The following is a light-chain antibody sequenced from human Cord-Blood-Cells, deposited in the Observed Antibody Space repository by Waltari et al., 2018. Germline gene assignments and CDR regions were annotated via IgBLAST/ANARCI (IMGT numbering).Light chain of an antibody. V-gene: IGLV2-11*01. Sequence: QSALTQPRSVSGSPGHSVPISCTGTSSAACGYKYVSWYQQHPGKAPKLMIYDVSTRPSGVPDRFSGSKSGNTASLTISGLQAEDEADYYCCSYAGSYTWVFGGGTKLTVL. CDR1: SSAACGYKY. CDR3: CSYAGSYTWV. CDR2: DVS. J-gene: IGLJ3*02.